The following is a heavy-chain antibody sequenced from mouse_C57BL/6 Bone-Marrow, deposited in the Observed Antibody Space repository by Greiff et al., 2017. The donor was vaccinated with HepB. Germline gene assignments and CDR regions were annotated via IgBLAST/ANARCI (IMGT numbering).Heavy chain of an antibody. V-gene: IGHV5-12*01. CDR2: ISNGGGST. D-gene: IGHD1-1*01. CDR3: ARREYYGSSLYYAMDD. J-gene: IGHJ4*01. CDR1: GFTFSDYY. Sequence: EVKLMESGGGLVQPGGSLKLSCAASGFTFSDYYMYWVRQTPEKRLEWVAYISNGGGSTYYPDTVKGRFTISRDNAKNTLYLQMSRLKSEDTAMYYCARREYYGSSLYYAMDDWGQGTSVTVAS.